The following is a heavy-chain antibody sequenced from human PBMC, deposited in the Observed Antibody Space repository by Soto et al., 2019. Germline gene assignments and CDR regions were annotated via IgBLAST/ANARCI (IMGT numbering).Heavy chain of an antibody. CDR1: GYNFALYW. Sequence: GESLKISCKGSGYNFALYWIGWVRQMPGKGLEWMGIIYPDDTDIRYSPSFRGQVTISADKSITTAYLQWGSLKASDTAIYYCARQYGSGSFDYWGQGTLVTVSS. V-gene: IGHV5-51*01. J-gene: IGHJ4*02. CDR2: IYPDDTDI. D-gene: IGHD3-10*01. CDR3: ARQYGSGSFDY.